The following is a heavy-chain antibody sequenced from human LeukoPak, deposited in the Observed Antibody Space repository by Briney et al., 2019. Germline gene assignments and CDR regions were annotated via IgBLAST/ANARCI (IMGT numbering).Heavy chain of an antibody. CDR2: ISSSGNSI. J-gene: IGHJ4*02. Sequence: GRSLRLSCAASGFTFSSYGMHWVRQAPGKGLEWVSYISSSGNSIYYADSVKGRFTISRDNAKNSLYLQMNSLRAEDTAVYYCAREMEGDYGSGTFFDLWGQGNMVTVSS. CDR3: AREMEGDYGSGTFFDL. CDR1: GFTFSSYG. D-gene: IGHD3-10*01. V-gene: IGHV3-48*04.